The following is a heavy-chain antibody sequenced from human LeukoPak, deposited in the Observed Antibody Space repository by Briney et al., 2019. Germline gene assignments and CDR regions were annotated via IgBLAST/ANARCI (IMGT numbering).Heavy chain of an antibody. CDR1: GGSFSGYY. V-gene: IGHV4-34*01. J-gene: IGHJ4*02. D-gene: IGHD3-22*01. CDR2: INHSGST. CDR3: ARVIYDSSGYYFGDY. Sequence: PSETLSLTCAVYGGSFSGYYWSWIRQPPGKGLEWIGEINHSGSTNYNPSLKSRVTISVDTSKNQFSLKLSSVTAADTAVYYCARVIYDSSGYYFGDYWGQGTLVTVSS.